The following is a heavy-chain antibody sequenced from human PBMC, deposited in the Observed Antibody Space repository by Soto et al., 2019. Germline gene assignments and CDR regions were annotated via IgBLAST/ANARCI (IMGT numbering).Heavy chain of an antibody. D-gene: IGHD3-3*01. V-gene: IGHV3-21*01. J-gene: IGHJ4*02. CDR1: GFAFSSYS. CDR3: ARESIFGVIQSRDFDY. CDR2: ITTSSSYI. Sequence: PGGSLRLSCAASGFAFSSYSMTWVRQAPGKGLEWVSSITTSSSYIYYADSVKGRFTISRDNAKYLLYLQMNGLRAEDTAVYYCARESIFGVIQSRDFDYWGQGTLVTVSS.